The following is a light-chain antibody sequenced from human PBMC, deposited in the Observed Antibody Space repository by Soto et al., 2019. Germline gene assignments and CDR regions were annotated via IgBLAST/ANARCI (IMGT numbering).Light chain of an antibody. CDR1: QGISSN. CDR3: QQYYSYPHT. CDR2: AAS. Sequence: AIRMTQSPSSFSASTGDRVTSTCRASQGISSNLAWYQQKPGKAPKLLIYAASTLQSGVPSRFSGSGSGTDFTLTISCLQSEDFATYYCQQYYSYPHTFGQGTKVEIK. J-gene: IGKJ1*01. V-gene: IGKV1-8*01.